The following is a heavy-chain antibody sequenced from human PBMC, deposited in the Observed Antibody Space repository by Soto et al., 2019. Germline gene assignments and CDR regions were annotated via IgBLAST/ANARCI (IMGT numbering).Heavy chain of an antibody. CDR2: INAAGLST. Sequence: ASVKVSCTASGYTFTSYYMHLVRQAPGQVLEWMGIINAAGLSTSYAQKFQGRVTMTRDTSTSTVYMELSSLRSEDTAVYYCARGGYYDSSGYYGYGGQGTLVTVSS. CDR1: GYTFTSYY. CDR3: ARGGYYDSSGYYGY. J-gene: IGHJ4*02. V-gene: IGHV1-46*01. D-gene: IGHD3-22*01.